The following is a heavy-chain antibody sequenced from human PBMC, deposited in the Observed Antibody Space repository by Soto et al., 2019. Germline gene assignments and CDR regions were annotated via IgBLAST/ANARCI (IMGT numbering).Heavy chain of an antibody. D-gene: IGHD3-16*01. Sequence: QVQLVQSGAEVKKPGSSVKVSCKASGGTFSSYAISWVRQAPGQGLQWMGGIIPVFGTANYAQKFQGRVTIAADESKSTAYMELSSVRSEDMAVYYCAGGAGGVIALAPRGYFDYWGQGTLVTVSS. CDR2: IIPVFGTA. J-gene: IGHJ4*02. CDR1: GGTFSSYA. CDR3: AGGAGGVIALAPRGYFDY. V-gene: IGHV1-69*01.